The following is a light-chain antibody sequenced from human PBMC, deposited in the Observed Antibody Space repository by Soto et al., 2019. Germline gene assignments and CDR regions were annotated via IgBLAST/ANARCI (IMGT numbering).Light chain of an antibody. Sequence: QSVLTQPPSASGSPGQSVTISCTGTSSDVGDNKYVSWYQQQPGKAPKVIIYEISERPSGVPDRFSGSKSGNTASLTVSGLRAEDEADYYCQSYDTSLSGTVFGGGTKVTVL. J-gene: IGLJ2*01. CDR2: EIS. V-gene: IGLV2-8*01. CDR1: SSDVGDNKY. CDR3: QSYDTSLSGTV.